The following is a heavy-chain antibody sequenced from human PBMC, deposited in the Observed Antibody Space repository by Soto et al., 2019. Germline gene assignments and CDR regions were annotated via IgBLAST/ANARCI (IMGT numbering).Heavy chain of an antibody. CDR3: AKDAVAGDGLWLMDH. J-gene: IGHJ4*02. D-gene: IGHD2-21*02. CDR1: GFTFGSYA. Sequence: GGSLRLSCAASGFTFGSYAMTWVRQAPGKGLESVAGLYGNSGGIQYADSVRGRFTIFRDNSNNIVFLHMRSLRVEDTAVYLCAKDAVAGDGLWLMDHWGQGTLVTVSS. CDR2: LYGNSGGI. V-gene: IGHV3-23*01.